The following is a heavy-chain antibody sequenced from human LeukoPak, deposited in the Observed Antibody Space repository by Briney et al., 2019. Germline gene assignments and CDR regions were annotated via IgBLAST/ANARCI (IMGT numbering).Heavy chain of an antibody. D-gene: IGHD3-22*01. V-gene: IGHV4-59*08. CDR2: ISYSGST. CDR3: ARTRYYGSSGYYETDY. CDR1: GGSISSAY. J-gene: IGHJ4*02. Sequence: SGALSLTCTVSGGSISSAYWSWIRQPPGKGLEWIGYISYSGSTNYNPSLKSRVTISVDTAKNQFSLKLNSVTAADTAVYYCARTRYYGSSGYYETDYWGQGTLVTVSS.